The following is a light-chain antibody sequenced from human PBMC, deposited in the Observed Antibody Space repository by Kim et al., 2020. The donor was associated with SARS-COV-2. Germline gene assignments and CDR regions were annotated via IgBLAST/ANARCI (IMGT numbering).Light chain of an antibody. J-gene: IGKJ2*01. CDR3: QQTYDPPYT. CDR1: HSISRN. V-gene: IGKV1-39*01. CDR2: AVS. Sequence: DIQMTQSPSSLSASVGDRVTITCRASHSISRNLNWYQQKPGKAPNLLIYAVSKLQSGVPSRFTGSGSGTDFTLTISSLHPEDFASYYCQQTYDPPYTFGQGTKLEI.